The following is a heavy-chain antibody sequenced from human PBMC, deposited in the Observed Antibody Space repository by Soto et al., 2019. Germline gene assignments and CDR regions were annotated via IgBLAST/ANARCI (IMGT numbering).Heavy chain of an antibody. CDR2: IRSKAYGGTT. CDR1: GFTFGDYA. CDR3: TSDAAYGGNSGAY. D-gene: IGHD4-17*01. J-gene: IGHJ4*02. V-gene: IGHV3-49*05. Sequence: EVQLVESGGGLVKPGRSLRLSCTASGFTFGDYAMSWFRQAPGKGLEWVGFIRSKAYGGTTEYAGSVKGRFTITRDDSTSIAYLQMNSLKTEDAAGYYCTSDAAYGGNSGAYWGQGTLVTVSS.